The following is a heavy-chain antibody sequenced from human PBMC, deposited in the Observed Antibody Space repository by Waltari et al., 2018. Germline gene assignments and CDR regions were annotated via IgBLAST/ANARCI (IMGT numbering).Heavy chain of an antibody. V-gene: IGHV1-69*05. CDR1: GGTFSSYA. D-gene: IGHD6-6*01. Sequence: QVQLVQSGAEVKKPGSSVKVSCKASGGTFSSYAISWVRQAPGQGLEWMGRIIPIFGTANYSQKFQGRVTITRNTSISTAYMELSSLRSEDTAVYYCARGFGSSSPVGYWGQGTLVTVSS. CDR3: ARGFGSSSPVGY. J-gene: IGHJ4*02. CDR2: IIPIFGTA.